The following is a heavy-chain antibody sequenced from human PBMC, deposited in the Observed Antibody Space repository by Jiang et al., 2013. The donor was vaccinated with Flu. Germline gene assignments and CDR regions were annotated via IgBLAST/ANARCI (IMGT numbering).Heavy chain of an antibody. CDR2: ISAYNGNT. V-gene: IGHV1-18*01. J-gene: IGHJ6*02. CDR1: GYTFTSYG. D-gene: IGHD6-19*01. Sequence: SGAEVKKSGASVKVSCKASGYTFTSYGISWVRQAPGQGLEWMGWISAYNGNTNYAQKLQGRVTMTTDTSTSTAYMELRSLRSEDTAVYYCARDREGIAVVDEYYAMDVWGQGDHGFTVSS. CDR3: ARDREGIAVVDEYYAMDV.